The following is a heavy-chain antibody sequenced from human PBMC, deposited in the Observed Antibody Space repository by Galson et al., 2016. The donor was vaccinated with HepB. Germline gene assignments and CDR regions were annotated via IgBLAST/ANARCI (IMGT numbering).Heavy chain of an antibody. V-gene: IGHV4-39*02. CDR2: ISFTGNT. D-gene: IGHD6-25*01. Sequence: SETLSLTCSVSGDSITTRNYFWGWIRQSPGKELQWIGSISFTGNTYYNPSLQSRVIVSADTSKNRFSLSLSSVSAADTAVYYCARRTGCGLGSWYFDVWGRGVPVIVSS. J-gene: IGHJ2*01. CDR1: GDSITTRNYF. CDR3: ARRTGCGLGSWYFDV.